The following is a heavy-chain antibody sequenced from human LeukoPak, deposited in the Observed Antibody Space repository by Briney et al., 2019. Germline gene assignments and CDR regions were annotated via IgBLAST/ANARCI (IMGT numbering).Heavy chain of an antibody. CDR2: ISGSGGST. V-gene: IGHV3-23*01. D-gene: IGHD1-26*01. Sequence: AGGSLRLSCAASGFTFSSYGMHWVRQAPGKGLEWVSAISGSGGSTYYADSVKGRFTISRDNSKNTLYLQMNSLRAEDTAVYYCAKHLSGSYYDAFDIWGQGTMVTVSS. CDR1: GFTFSSYG. J-gene: IGHJ3*02. CDR3: AKHLSGSYYDAFDI.